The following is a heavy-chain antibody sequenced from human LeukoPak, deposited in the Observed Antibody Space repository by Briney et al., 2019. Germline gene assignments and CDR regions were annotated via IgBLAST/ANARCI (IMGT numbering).Heavy chain of an antibody. CDR3: ARSYSYYYDSDIDY. Sequence: VASVKVSCKASGYTFTGYYMHWVRQAPGQGLEWMGRINPNSGGTNYAQKFQGRVTMTRDTSISTAYMELSRLRSDDTAVYYCARSYSYYYDSDIDYWGQGTLVTVSS. J-gene: IGHJ4*02. D-gene: IGHD3-22*01. CDR1: GYTFTGYY. CDR2: INPNSGGT. V-gene: IGHV1-2*06.